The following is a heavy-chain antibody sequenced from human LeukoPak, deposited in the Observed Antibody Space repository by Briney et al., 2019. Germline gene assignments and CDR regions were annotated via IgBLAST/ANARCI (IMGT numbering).Heavy chain of an antibody. Sequence: GGSLRLSCAASGFTFSSYGMHWVRQAPGKGLEWVSGISGSGDNTYYADSVKGRFNISRDSSKNTLYLQMSSLRVEDTAVYYCASQGRGAFDIWGQGTMVTVSS. CDR2: ISGSGDNT. D-gene: IGHD3-10*01. CDR3: ASQGRGAFDI. CDR1: GFTFSSYG. J-gene: IGHJ3*02. V-gene: IGHV3-23*01.